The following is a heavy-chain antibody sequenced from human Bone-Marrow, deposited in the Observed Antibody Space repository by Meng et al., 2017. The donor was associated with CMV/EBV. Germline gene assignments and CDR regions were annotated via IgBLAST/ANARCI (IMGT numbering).Heavy chain of an antibody. Sequence: SETLSLTCTVSGGSISSYYWSWIRQPPGKGLEWIGYIYYSGSTNYNPSLKSRVTISVDTSKNQFSLKLSSVTAADTAVYYCARGDIVKVPTEMGDYYHNYGVDVWGQGTTVTVSS. CDR2: IYYSGST. CDR1: GGSISSYY. V-gene: IGHV4-59*01. CDR3: ARGDIVKVPTEMGDYYHNYGVDV. J-gene: IGHJ6*02. D-gene: IGHD2-2*01.